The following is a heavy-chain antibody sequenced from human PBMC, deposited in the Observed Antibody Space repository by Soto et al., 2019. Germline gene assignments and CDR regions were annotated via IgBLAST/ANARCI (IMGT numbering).Heavy chain of an antibody. J-gene: IGHJ4*01. D-gene: IGHD7-27*01. Sequence: GGSLRLSCAASGFTFSRHWMHWARQAPGRGLEWVSVMYPGGDIHYADSVKGRFTISRDTSENTLSLQINSLPAEDTAVYFCVSRIPAWVFDYWGQGNLVTVSS. CDR3: VSRIPAWVFDY. CDR2: MYPGGDI. V-gene: IGHV3-53*01. CDR1: GFTFSRHW.